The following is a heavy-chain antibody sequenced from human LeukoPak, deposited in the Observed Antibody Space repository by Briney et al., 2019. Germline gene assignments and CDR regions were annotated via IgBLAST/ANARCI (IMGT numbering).Heavy chain of an antibody. CDR2: ISYDGSNE. D-gene: IGHD4-17*01. CDR1: EFTFSRFA. J-gene: IGHJ1*01. V-gene: IGHV3-30*14. CDR3: AGGYGDGRRAEYFQH. Sequence: GGSLRLSCAASEFTFSRFAMLWVRQAPGKGLEFVAVISYDGSNEYYADSVKGRFTISRDNSKNTLYLQMNNLRAEDTAVYFCAGGYGDGRRAEYFQHWGQGTLVTVSS.